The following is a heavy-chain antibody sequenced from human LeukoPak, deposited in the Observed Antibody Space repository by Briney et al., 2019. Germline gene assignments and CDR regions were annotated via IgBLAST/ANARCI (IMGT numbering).Heavy chain of an antibody. CDR3: ASHEGYSSSWQDPYDAFDI. J-gene: IGHJ3*02. CDR2: IYYSGST. Sequence: SETLSLTCTVSGGSISSYYWSWIRQPPGKGLEWIGYIYYSGSTNYNPSLKSRVTISVDTSKNQFSLKLSSVTAADTAVYYCASHEGYSSSWQDPYDAFDIWGQGQWSPSLQ. V-gene: IGHV4-59*08. CDR1: GGSISSYY. D-gene: IGHD6-13*01.